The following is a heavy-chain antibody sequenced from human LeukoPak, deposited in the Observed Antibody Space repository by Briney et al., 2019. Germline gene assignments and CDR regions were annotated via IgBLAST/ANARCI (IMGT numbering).Heavy chain of an antibody. CDR3: AKDHGYNPSFDY. CDR2: ISGSGGST. CDR1: GFTFSSYA. J-gene: IGHJ4*02. D-gene: IGHD5-24*01. V-gene: IGHV3-23*01. Sequence: GGSLRLSCAASGFTFSSYAMSWVRQVPGKGLEWVSAISGSGGSTYYADSVKGRFTISRDNSKNTLYLQMNSLRAEDTAVYYCAKDHGYNPSFDYWGQGTLVTVSS.